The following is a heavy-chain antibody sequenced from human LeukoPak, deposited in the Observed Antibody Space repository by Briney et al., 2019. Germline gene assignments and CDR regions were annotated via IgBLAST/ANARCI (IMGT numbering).Heavy chain of an antibody. Sequence: GGSLRLSCAASGFTFSSYGMHWVRQAPGKGLEWVAVISYDGSNKYYADSVKGRFTISRDNPKNTLYLQMNSLRAEDTAVYYCAKDSGDWGQGTLVTVSS. CDR3: AKDSGD. V-gene: IGHV3-30*18. CDR2: ISYDGSNK. J-gene: IGHJ4*02. D-gene: IGHD3-10*01. CDR1: GFTFSSYG.